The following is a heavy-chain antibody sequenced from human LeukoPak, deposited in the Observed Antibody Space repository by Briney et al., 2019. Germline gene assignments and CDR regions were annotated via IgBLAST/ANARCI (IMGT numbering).Heavy chain of an antibody. CDR3: ARSTAAYIGPFDY. Sequence: GESLKISCRGSGYSFNNYWIGWVRQMPGKGLEWMGIIYPGDSDTRYSPSFQGQVTISADKSISTAYLQWSSLKASDTAVYYCARSTAAYIGPFDYWGQGTLVTVSS. J-gene: IGHJ4*02. CDR1: GYSFNNYW. V-gene: IGHV5-51*01. CDR2: IYPGDSDT. D-gene: IGHD2-2*01.